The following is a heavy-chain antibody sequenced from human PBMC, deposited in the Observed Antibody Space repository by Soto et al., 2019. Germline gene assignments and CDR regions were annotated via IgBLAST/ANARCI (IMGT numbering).Heavy chain of an antibody. CDR1: GFTFSSYG. Sequence: LRLSCAASGFTFSSYGMHWVRQAPGKGLEWVAVISYDGSNKYYADSVKGRFTISRDNSKNTLYLQMNSLRAEDTAVYYCAKGGYSYGNWFGPWGQGTLVTVSS. V-gene: IGHV3-30*18. D-gene: IGHD5-18*01. J-gene: IGHJ5*02. CDR2: ISYDGSNK. CDR3: AKGGYSYGNWFGP.